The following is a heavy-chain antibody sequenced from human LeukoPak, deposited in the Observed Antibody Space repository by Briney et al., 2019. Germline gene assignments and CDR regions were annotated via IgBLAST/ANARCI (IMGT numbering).Heavy chain of an antibody. V-gene: IGHV3-23*01. CDR1: GFSVNNNY. Sequence: GGSLRLSCAASGFSVNNNYMNWVRQSPGKGLEWVSAISGSGGSTYYADSVKGRFTISRDNSKNTLYLQMNSLRAEDTAVYYCAKPLRSGTDPFDYWGQGTLVTVSS. D-gene: IGHD6-25*01. J-gene: IGHJ4*02. CDR2: ISGSGGST. CDR3: AKPLRSGTDPFDY.